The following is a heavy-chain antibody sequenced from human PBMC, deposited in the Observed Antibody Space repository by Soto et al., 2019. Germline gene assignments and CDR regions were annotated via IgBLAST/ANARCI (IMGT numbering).Heavy chain of an antibody. J-gene: IGHJ4*02. CDR3: AREPRGYRYRPIDY. D-gene: IGHD5-18*01. Sequence: QVQLVQSGAEVKKPGSSVKVSCKASGGTFSSYAISWVRQAPGQGLEWMGGIIPIFGTANYAQKFQGRVKXXAXEXXSTAYLELSCLRSEDTSVYYCAREPRGYRYRPIDYWGQGTLVTVSS. CDR2: IIPIFGTA. V-gene: IGHV1-69*12. CDR1: GGTFSSYA.